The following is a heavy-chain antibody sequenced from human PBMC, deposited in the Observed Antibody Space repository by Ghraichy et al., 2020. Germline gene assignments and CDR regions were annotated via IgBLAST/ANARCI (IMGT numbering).Heavy chain of an antibody. CDR3: ARGGRPTVTIYQIY. Sequence: ASVKVSCKASGYTFINSGISWVRQAPGQGLEWMGWVNAYNDNTNYAQKFQGRVTMTTDTSTSTAYMELRSLRSDDTAVYYCARGGRPTVTIYQIYWGQGTLVTVSS. CDR1: GYTFINSG. D-gene: IGHD4-17*01. V-gene: IGHV1-18*01. J-gene: IGHJ4*02. CDR2: VNAYNDNT.